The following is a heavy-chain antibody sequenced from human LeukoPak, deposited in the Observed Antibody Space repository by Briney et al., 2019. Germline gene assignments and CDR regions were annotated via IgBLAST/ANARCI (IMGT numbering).Heavy chain of an antibody. V-gene: IGHV1-69*01. J-gene: IGHJ4*02. CDR3: ARDGYYDFWSGLFDY. D-gene: IGHD3-3*01. Sequence: SVKVSCKASGGTFSSYAISWVRQAPGQGLEWMGGIIPIFGTANYAQKFQGRVTITADESTSTAYMELSSLRSEDTAVYYCARDGYYDFWSGLFDYWGQGTLVPVSS. CDR1: GGTFSSYA. CDR2: IIPIFGTA.